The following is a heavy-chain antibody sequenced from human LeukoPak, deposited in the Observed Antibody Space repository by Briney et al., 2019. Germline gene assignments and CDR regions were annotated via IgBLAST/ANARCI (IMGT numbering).Heavy chain of an antibody. CDR1: GFIFSGYG. CDR3: AKESDVAAACIDY. Sequence: GGSLRLSCAASGFIFSGYGMHWVRQAPGKGLQWVTFKRYEGSNKYYADSVEGPFTISRDNSKNTLYLQMNSLRVEDTAVYYCAKESDVAAACIDYWGQGTLVTVSS. CDR2: KRYEGSNK. D-gene: IGHD6-13*01. J-gene: IGHJ4*02. V-gene: IGHV3-30*02.